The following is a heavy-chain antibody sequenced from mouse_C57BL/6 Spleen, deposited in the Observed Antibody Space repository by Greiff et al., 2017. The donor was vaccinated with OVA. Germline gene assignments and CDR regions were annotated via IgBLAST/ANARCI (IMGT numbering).Heavy chain of an antibody. CDR1: GYTFTDYN. V-gene: IGHV1-18*01. Sequence: VQLKESGPELVKPGASVKIPCKASGYTFTDYNMDWVKQSHGKSLEWIGDINPNNGGTIYNQKFKGKATLTVDKSSSTAYMELRSLTSEDTAVYYCARSDGSSPVAYWGQGTLVTVSA. J-gene: IGHJ3*01. D-gene: IGHD1-1*01. CDR3: ARSDGSSPVAY. CDR2: INPNNGGT.